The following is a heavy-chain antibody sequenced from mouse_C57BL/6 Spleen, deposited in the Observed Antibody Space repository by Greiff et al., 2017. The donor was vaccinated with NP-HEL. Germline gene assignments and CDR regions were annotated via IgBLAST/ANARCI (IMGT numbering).Heavy chain of an antibody. D-gene: IGHD1-1*01. Sequence: VKLQESGAELVRPGASVKLSCKASGYTFTDYYINWVKQRPGQGLEWIARIYPGSGNTYYNEKFKGKATLTAEKSSSTAYMQLSSLTSEDSAVYFCARGSSLPWFAYWGQGTLVTVSA. CDR2: IYPGSGNT. CDR3: ARGSSLPWFAY. J-gene: IGHJ3*01. V-gene: IGHV1-76*01. CDR1: GYTFTDYY.